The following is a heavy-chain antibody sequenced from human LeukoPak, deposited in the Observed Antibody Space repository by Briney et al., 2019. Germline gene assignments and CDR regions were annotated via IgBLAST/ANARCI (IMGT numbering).Heavy chain of an antibody. CDR3: ARDSYGKNYFDY. CDR1: GFTVSSNY. CDR2: IYRGGST. V-gene: IGHV3-53*01. J-gene: IGHJ4*02. Sequence: PGRSLRLSCAASGFTVSSNYMSWVRQAPGKGLEWVSVIYRGGSTYYADSVKGRFTISRDNSKNTLYLQMNSLRAEDTAVYYCARDSYGKNYFDYWGQGTLVTVSS. D-gene: IGHD3-16*01.